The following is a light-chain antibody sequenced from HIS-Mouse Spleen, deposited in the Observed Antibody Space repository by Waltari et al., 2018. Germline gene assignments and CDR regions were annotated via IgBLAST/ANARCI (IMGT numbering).Light chain of an antibody. CDR2: DVS. J-gene: IGLJ2*01. CDR1: SSDVGGSNY. CDR3: SSYTSSSTLV. V-gene: IGLV2-14*03. Sequence: QSALTQPASVSGSPGQSITISCTGTSSDVGGSNYVSCYQQHPGKAPKLMIYDVSNRPSGVSNRFSGSKSGNTASLTISGLQAEDEADYYCSSYTSSSTLVFGGGTKLTVL.